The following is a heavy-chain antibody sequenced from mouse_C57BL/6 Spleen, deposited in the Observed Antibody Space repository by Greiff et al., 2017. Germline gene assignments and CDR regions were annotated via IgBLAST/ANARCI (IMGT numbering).Heavy chain of an antibody. CDR1: GYAFSSSW. D-gene: IGHD2-4*01. Sequence: QVQLQQSGPELVKPGASVKISCKASGYAFSSSWMNWVKQRPGQGLEWIGVIDPSDSYTNYNQKFKGKATLTVDTSSSTAYMQLSSLTSEDSAVYYCARGALDDYDDPDFDYWGQGTTLTVSS. CDR2: IDPSDSYT. CDR3: ARGALDDYDDPDFDY. V-gene: IGHV1-59*01. J-gene: IGHJ2*01.